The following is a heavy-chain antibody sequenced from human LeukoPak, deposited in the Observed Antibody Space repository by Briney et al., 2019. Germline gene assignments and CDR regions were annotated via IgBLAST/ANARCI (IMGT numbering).Heavy chain of an antibody. V-gene: IGHV3-74*01. CDR2: IDNNGRDT. CDR3: ARGGGDHAFDI. J-gene: IGHJ3*02. CDR1: GFTFSSYW. D-gene: IGHD2-21*02. Sequence: GGSLRLSCAASGFTFSSYWMYWVRHSPEKGLVWVSRIDNNGRDTIYADSVKGRFAISRDNTRNTLHLQLGSLRVEDTAIYYCARGGGDHAFDIWGQGTMVTVSS.